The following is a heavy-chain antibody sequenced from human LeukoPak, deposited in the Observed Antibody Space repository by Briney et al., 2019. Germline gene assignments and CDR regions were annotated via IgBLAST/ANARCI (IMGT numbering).Heavy chain of an antibody. V-gene: IGHV3-23*01. J-gene: IGHJ4*02. CDR2: VLSDGAT. D-gene: IGHD3-10*01. Sequence: PGGSLGLSCAASGFTFSNYGMSWLRQAPGKGLEWVSTVLSDGATHYADSVTGRFTVSRDNSKNMLYLQMNSLRAEDTAIYYCAKDLYGSESTWGQGILVTVSS. CDR1: GFTFSNYG. CDR3: AKDLYGSEST.